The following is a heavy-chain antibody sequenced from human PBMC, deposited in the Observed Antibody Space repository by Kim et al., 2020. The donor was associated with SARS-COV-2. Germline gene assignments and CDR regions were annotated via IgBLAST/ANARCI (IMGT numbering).Heavy chain of an antibody. J-gene: IGHJ4*02. CDR3: ARGGRYYDSSGSWAY. D-gene: IGHD3-22*01. V-gene: IGHV3-30-3*01. CDR2: ISYDGSNK. CDR1: GFTFSSYA. Sequence: GGSLRLSCAASGFTFSSYAMHWVRQAPGKGLEWVAVISYDGSNKYYADSVKGRFTISRDNSKNTLYLQMNSLRAEDMAVYYCARGGRYYDSSGSWAYWGQGTLVTVSS.